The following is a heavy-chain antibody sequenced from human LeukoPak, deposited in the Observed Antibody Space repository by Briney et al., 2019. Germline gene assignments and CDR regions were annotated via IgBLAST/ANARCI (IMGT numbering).Heavy chain of an antibody. J-gene: IGHJ5*02. CDR3: ARSGGYCSSTNCLWWFDP. D-gene: IGHD2-2*03. CDR1: GVSIISYY. Sequence: PSETLTLTCTVSGVSIISYYWSWIRQPPGKGLEWIGYMDHTGSTNYNPSLKSRVTMSVDTSKNQFSLKLNSVSAADTAMYYCARSGGYCSSTNCLWWFDPWGQGTLVTDSS. V-gene: IGHV4-59*01. CDR2: MDHTGST.